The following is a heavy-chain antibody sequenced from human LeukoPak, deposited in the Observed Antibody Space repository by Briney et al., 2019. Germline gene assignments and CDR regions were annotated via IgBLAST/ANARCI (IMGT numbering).Heavy chain of an antibody. CDR3: ARRAGYTGSWYEY. CDR2: IYYSGST. Sequence: SETLSLTCTVSSGSVNSGSYYWNWIRKPPGKGLEWIGYIYYSGSTNYNPSLKSRVTISVDTAKNQLSLKLSSVTAADTAVYYCARRAGYTGSWYEYWGQGTLVTVSS. J-gene: IGHJ4*02. CDR1: SGSVNSGSYY. D-gene: IGHD6-13*01. V-gene: IGHV4-61*01.